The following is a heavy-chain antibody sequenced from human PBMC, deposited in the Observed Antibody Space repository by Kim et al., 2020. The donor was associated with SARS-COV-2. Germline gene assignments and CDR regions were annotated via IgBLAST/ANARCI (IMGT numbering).Heavy chain of an antibody. J-gene: IGHJ6*02. CDR1: GGSISSGGYY. V-gene: IGHV4-31*03. D-gene: IGHD3-3*01. Sequence: SETLSLTCTVSGGSISSGGYYWSWIRQHPGKGLEWIGYIYYSGSTYYNPSLKSRVTISVDTSKNQFSLKLSSVTAADTAVYYCARDFLEWPYYYGMDVWGQGTTVTVSS. CDR3: ARDFLEWPYYYGMDV. CDR2: IYYSGST.